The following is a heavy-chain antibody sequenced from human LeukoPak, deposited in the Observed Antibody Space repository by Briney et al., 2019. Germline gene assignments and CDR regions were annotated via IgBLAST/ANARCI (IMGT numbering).Heavy chain of an antibody. CDR1: GGSISNYY. D-gene: IGHD6-13*01. Sequence: SETLSLTCTVSGGSISNYYWSWIRQPPGKGLEWIGYIYYSGSTSYNPSLKSRVTISVDTSKNQFSLNLSSVTAADTAVYYCARAATDTRGRFDYWGQGTLVTVSS. CDR3: ARAATDTRGRFDY. V-gene: IGHV4-59*08. CDR2: IYYSGST. J-gene: IGHJ4*02.